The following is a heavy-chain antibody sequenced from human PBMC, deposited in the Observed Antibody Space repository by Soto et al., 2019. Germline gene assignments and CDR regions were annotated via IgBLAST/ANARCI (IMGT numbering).Heavy chain of an antibody. CDR3: ASTAEYYYDSSGYYGASDY. Sequence: QVQLVQSGAEVKKPGSSVKVSCTASGGTFSSYAISWVRQAPGQGLEWMGGIIPIFGTANYAQKFQGRVTITADESTSTAYMELSSLRSEDTAVYYCASTAEYYYDSSGYYGASDYWGQGTLVTVSS. D-gene: IGHD3-22*01. J-gene: IGHJ4*02. V-gene: IGHV1-69*01. CDR2: IIPIFGTA. CDR1: GGTFSSYA.